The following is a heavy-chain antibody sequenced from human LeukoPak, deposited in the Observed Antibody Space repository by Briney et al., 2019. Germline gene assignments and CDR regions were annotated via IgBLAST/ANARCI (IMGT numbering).Heavy chain of an antibody. J-gene: IGHJ3*02. CDR1: GYTFTSYA. D-gene: IGHD3-10*01. CDR2: INAGNGNT. CDR3: AKGSGSLGAFDI. Sequence: ASVKVSCKASGYTFTSYAMHWVRQAPGQRLEWMGWINAGNGNTKYSQKFQGRVTITRDTSASTAYMELSSLRSEDTAVYYCAKGSGSLGAFDIWGQGTMVTVSS. V-gene: IGHV1-3*01.